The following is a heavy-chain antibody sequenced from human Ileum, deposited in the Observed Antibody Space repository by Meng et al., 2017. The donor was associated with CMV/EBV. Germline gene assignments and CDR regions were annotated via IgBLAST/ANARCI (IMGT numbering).Heavy chain of an antibody. CDR3: AREVANGIGATVS. CDR1: GFTFTNYH. Sequence: ASVKVSCKASGFTFTNYHIHWVRQAPGQGLEWMGIINLSAGNTKYTPKLQGRVTITSDTSTSTVYMELSSLTSEDTAVYYCAREVANGIGATVSWGQGTLVTVSS. CDR2: INLSAGNT. V-gene: IGHV1-46*04. J-gene: IGHJ5*02. D-gene: IGHD1-26*01.